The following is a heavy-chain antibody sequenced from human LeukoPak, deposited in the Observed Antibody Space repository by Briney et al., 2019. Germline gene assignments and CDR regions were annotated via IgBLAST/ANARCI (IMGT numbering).Heavy chain of an antibody. V-gene: IGHV4-30-4*01. CDR2: IYYSGST. D-gene: IGHD2-21*02. CDR3: AREEGYCGGDCYSPWFDP. Sequence: SETLSLTCTVSGGSISSGDYYWGWLRQPPGTGLEWIGYIYYSGSTYYNPSLKSRVTISVDTYKNQFSLKLSSVTAADTAVYYCAREEGYCGGDCYSPWFDPWGQGTLVTVSS. J-gene: IGHJ5*02. CDR1: GGSISSGDYY.